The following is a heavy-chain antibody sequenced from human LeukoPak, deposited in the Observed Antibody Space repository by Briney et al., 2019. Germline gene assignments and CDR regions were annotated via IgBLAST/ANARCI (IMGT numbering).Heavy chain of an antibody. V-gene: IGHV3-23*01. CDR3: AKDQGSGSYPRDYYGMDV. D-gene: IGHD3-10*01. CDR1: GFTFSSYA. J-gene: IGHJ6*02. CDR2: ISGSGGST. Sequence: GGSLRLSCAASGFTFSSYAMSWVRQAPGKGLEWVSAISGSGGSTYYADSVKGRFTISRDNSKNTLYLQMNSLRAEDTAVYYCAKDQGSGSYPRDYYGMDVWGQGTTVTVSS.